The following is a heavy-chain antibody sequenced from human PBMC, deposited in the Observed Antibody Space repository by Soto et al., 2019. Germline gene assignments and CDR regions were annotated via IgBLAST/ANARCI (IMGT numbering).Heavy chain of an antibody. CDR2: IYYSGST. V-gene: IGHV4-31*03. J-gene: IGHJ6*02. CDR3: ARSCSSTSCHSGSGYHVMEV. CDR1: GGPISSGGYY. D-gene: IGHD2-2*01. Sequence: SETLSLTCTVSGGPISSGGYYWSWIRQHPGKGLEWIGYIYYSGSTYYNPSLKSRVTISVDTSKNQFSLKLSSVTAADTAVYFCARSCSSTSCHSGSGYHVMEVWGQGTSVTVSS.